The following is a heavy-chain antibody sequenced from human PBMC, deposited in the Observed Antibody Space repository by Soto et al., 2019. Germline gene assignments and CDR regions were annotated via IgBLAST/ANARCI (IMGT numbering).Heavy chain of an antibody. Sequence: GGSLRLSCAASGFTFSSYAMHWVRQAPGKGLEWVAVISYDGSNKYYADSVKGRFTISRDNSKNTLYLQMNSLSAEDTAVYYCAAEPTGGSYFDYWGQGTLVTVSS. CDR3: AAEPTGGSYFDY. V-gene: IGHV3-30-3*01. D-gene: IGHD2-15*01. J-gene: IGHJ4*02. CDR2: ISYDGSNK. CDR1: GFTFSSYA.